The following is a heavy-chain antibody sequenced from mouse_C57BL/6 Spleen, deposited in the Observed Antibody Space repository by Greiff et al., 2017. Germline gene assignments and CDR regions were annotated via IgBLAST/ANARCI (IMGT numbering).Heavy chain of an antibody. D-gene: IGHD1-1*01. CDR1: GYTFTSYW. Sequence: QVQLKESGAELAKPGASVKLSCKASGYTFTSYWMHWVKQRPGQGLEWIGYINPSSGYTKYNQKFKDKATLTADKSSSTAYMQLSSLTYEDSAVYYCASHYYGSSARSMDYWGQGTSVTVSS. V-gene: IGHV1-7*01. CDR2: INPSSGYT. CDR3: ASHYYGSSARSMDY. J-gene: IGHJ4*01.